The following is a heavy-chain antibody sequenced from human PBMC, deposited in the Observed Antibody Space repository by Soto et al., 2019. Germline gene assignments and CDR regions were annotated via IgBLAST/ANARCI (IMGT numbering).Heavy chain of an antibody. CDR3: SRSTGRY. J-gene: IGHJ4*02. CDR2: IYSSGST. V-gene: IGHV4-30-4*01. CDR1: GGSIISSDHY. Sequence: QVQLQESGPGLVKPSQTLSLTCTVSGGSIISSDHYWTWIRQPPGKGLEWIAYIYSSGSTYCNPSLKSRVTSSIDTSKNQFSLKLNSVTAADTAIYFCSRSTGRYWGQGTLVTVSS.